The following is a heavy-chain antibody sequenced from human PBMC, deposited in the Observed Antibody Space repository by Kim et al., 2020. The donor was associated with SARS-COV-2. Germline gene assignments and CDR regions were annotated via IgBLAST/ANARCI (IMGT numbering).Heavy chain of an antibody. V-gene: IGHV4-61*01. D-gene: IGHD6-13*01. CDR1: GGSVSSGSYY. CDR3: ARERTAAADKNWFDP. CDR2: IYYSGST. Sequence: SETLSLTCTVSGGSVSSGSYYWSWIRQPPGKGLEWIGYIYYSGSTNYNPSLKSRVTISVDTSKNQFSLKLSSVTAADTAVYYCARERTAAADKNWFDPWGQGTLVTVSS. J-gene: IGHJ5*02.